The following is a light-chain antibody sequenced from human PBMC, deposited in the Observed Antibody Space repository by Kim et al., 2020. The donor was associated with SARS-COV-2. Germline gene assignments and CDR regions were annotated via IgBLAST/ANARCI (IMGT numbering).Light chain of an antibody. J-gene: IGKJ4*01. CDR3: QKYNSAPLT. V-gene: IGKV1-27*01. CDR1: QDITNY. Sequence: DLQMTQSPSSLSASVGDRVTLTCRASQDITNYLAWDQQKPERVPQLLIYGASTLQSGAPSRFNGSGSGTEFTLTINSLQTEDVATYYCQKYNSAPLTFGGGTKVEIK. CDR2: GAS.